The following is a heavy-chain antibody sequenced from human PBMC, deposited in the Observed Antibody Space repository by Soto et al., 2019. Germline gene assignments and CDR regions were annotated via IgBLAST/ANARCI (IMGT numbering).Heavy chain of an antibody. CDR3: ARGWLDEYNWFDP. CDR2: IYHSGST. J-gene: IGHJ5*02. CDR1: GGSISSSNW. Sequence: PSETLSLTCAVSGGSISSSNWWSWVRQPPGKGLEWIGEIYHSGSTNYNPSLKSRVTISVDKSKNQFSLKLSSVTAADTAVYYCARGWLDEYNWFDPWGQGTLVIVSS. D-gene: IGHD6-19*01. V-gene: IGHV4-4*02.